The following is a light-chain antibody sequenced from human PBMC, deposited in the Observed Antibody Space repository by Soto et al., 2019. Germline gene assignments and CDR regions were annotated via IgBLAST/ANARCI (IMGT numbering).Light chain of an antibody. CDR3: QQYYSYPL. CDR2: AAS. CDR1: QGISSY. J-gene: IGKJ1*01. Sequence: AIRMTQSPSSLSASTGDRVTITCRASQGISSYLAWYQQKPGKAPKLLIYAASTLQSGVPSRFSGSGSGTDFTLTISCLQSEDFATYYCQQYYSYPLFGQGNKVEIK. V-gene: IGKV1-8*01.